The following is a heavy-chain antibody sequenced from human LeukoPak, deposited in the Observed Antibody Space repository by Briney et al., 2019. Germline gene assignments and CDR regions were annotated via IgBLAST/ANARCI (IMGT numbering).Heavy chain of an antibody. CDR2: IYYSGST. CDR1: GGSISSYY. D-gene: IGHD3/OR15-3a*01. J-gene: IGHJ6*04. V-gene: IGHV4-59*01. Sequence: PSETLSLTCTVSGGSISSYYWSWIRQPPGKGLEWIGYIYYSGSTNCNPSLKSRVTISVDTSKNQFSLKLSSVTAADTAVYYCARADLKLDTPTDYYYYGMDVWGKGTTVTVSS. CDR3: ARADLKLDTPTDYYYYGMDV.